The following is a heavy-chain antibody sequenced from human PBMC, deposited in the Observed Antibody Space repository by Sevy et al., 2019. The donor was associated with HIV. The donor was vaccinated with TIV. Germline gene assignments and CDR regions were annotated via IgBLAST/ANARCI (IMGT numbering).Heavy chain of an antibody. CDR3: ARGVVVPAAIGDFDY. Sequence: ASVKVSCKASGYTFAGYYMHWVRQAPGHGLEWMGWMNPNSGGTNYAQKFQGRVTMTRDTSISTAYMELSRLRSDDTAVYYCARGVVVPAAIGDFDYWGQGTLVTVSS. CDR1: GYTFAGYY. CDR2: MNPNSGGT. V-gene: IGHV1-2*02. J-gene: IGHJ4*02. D-gene: IGHD2-2*02.